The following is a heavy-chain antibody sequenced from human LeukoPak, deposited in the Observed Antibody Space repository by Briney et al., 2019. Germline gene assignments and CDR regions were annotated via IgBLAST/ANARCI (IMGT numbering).Heavy chain of an antibody. D-gene: IGHD6-19*01. J-gene: IGHJ4*02. CDR3: ARPREQWLNYFDY. CDR2: ISYDGSNK. V-gene: IGHV3-30-3*01. Sequence: GGSLRLSCAASGSTFSSYAMHWVRQAPGKGLEWVAVISYDGSNKYYADSVKGRFTISRDNSKNTLYLQMNSLRAEDTAVYYCARPREQWLNYFDYWGQGTLVTVSS. CDR1: GSTFSSYA.